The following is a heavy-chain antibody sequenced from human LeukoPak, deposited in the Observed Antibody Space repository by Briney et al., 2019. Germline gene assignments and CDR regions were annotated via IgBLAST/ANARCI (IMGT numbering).Heavy chain of an antibody. J-gene: IGHJ5*02. Sequence: GGSLRLSCAASGFTFSNYWMHWVRQAPGKGLVWVSQINNDGGTTRYADSVKGRFTISRDNAENTLYLQMNSLRAEDAAVYYCARGYSSSWYNWFDPWGQGTLVTVSS. CDR3: ARGYSSSWYNWFDP. V-gene: IGHV3-74*01. CDR2: INNDGGTT. D-gene: IGHD6-13*01. CDR1: GFTFSNYW.